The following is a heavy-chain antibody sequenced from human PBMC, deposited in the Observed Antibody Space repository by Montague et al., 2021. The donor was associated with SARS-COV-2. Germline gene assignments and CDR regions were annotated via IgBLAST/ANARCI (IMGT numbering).Heavy chain of an antibody. CDR2: ISYDGSNK. V-gene: IGHV3-30-3*01. CDR1: GFTFSSYA. CDR3: AREQEPHPPAYYDILTGYIGGCYYYGMDV. D-gene: IGHD3-9*01. J-gene: IGHJ6*02. Sequence: SLRLSCAASGFTFSSYAMHWVRQAPGKGLEWVAVISYDGSNKYYADSVKGRFTISRDNSKNTLYLQMNSLRAEDTAVYYCAREQEPHPPAYYDILTGYIGGCYYYGMDVWGQGTTVTVSS.